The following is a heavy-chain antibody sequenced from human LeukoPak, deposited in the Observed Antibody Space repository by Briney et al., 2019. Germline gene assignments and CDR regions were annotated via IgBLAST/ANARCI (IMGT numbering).Heavy chain of an antibody. CDR1: GFTFSDYY. CDR3: ARARGSYSFDY. V-gene: IGHV3-11*01. Sequence: GGSLRLSCAASGFTFSDYYMGWIRQAPGKGLEWVSYISSSGSSIYYADSAKGRFTISRDNAKNSLYLQMNSLRAEDTAVYYCARARGSYSFDYWGQGTLVTVSS. D-gene: IGHD1-26*01. CDR2: ISSSGSSI. J-gene: IGHJ4*02.